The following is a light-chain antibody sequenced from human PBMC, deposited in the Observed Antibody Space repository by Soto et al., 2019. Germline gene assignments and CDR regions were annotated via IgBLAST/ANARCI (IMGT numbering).Light chain of an antibody. J-gene: IGKJ1*01. CDR2: DAS. V-gene: IGKV3-20*01. Sequence: EIVLTQSPGTLSLSPGELAALSCRASRSLSSTSLAWYQQRPGQAPRLLIYDASSRATGIPDRFSGSGSGTDFTLTINRLEPDDFVVYYCQQYGSSPRTFGQGTKVEIK. CDR3: QQYGSSPRT. CDR1: RSLSSTS.